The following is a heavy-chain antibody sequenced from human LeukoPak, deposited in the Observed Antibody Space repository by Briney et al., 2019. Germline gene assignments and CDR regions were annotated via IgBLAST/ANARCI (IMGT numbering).Heavy chain of an antibody. V-gene: IGHV1-18*01. CDR3: ARGYYDSSGYFTPSLFDY. Sequence: GASVKVSCKASGYTFTSYGISWVRQAPGQGLEWMGWISAYNGNTNYAQKLQGRVTMTTDTATRTAYMELRSLRSDDTAVYYCARGYYDSSGYFTPSLFDYWGQGTLVTVSS. D-gene: IGHD3-22*01. CDR1: GYTFTSYG. J-gene: IGHJ4*02. CDR2: ISAYNGNT.